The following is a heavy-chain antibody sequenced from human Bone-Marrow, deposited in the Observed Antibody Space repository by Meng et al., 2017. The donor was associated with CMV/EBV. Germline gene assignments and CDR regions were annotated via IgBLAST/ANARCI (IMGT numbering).Heavy chain of an antibody. CDR2: IIPIFGTA. D-gene: IGHD6-6*01. V-gene: IGHV1-69*05. CDR3: ASLSLLAARARNYFDY. Sequence: SVKVSCKASGYTFTSYDINWVRQAPGQGLEWMGGIIPIFGTANYAQKFQGRVTITTDESTSTAYMELSSLRSEDTAVYYCASLSLLAARARNYFDYWGQGTLVTVSS. CDR1: GYTFTSYD. J-gene: IGHJ4*02.